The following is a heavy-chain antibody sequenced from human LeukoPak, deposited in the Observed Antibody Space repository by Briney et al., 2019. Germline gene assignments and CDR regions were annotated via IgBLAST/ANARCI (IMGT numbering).Heavy chain of an antibody. CDR2: IYPRDGST. J-gene: IGHJ4*02. CDR3: ARDQEGFDY. CDR1: GYSFTSNY. V-gene: IGHV1-46*01. Sequence: GASVKVSCKASGYSFTSNYIHWVRQAPGQRLEWMGMIYPRDGSTSYAQRFQDRVTVTRDTSTSTVHMELSGLRSEDTAVYYCARDQEGFDYWGQGTLVTVSS.